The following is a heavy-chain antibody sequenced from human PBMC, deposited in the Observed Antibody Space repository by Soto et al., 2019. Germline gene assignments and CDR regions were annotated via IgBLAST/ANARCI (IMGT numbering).Heavy chain of an antibody. J-gene: IGHJ5*02. CDR1: GYTFSAYY. CDR3: ARDLGGSMTSWFAP. CDR2: IDPNSGDT. V-gene: IGHV1-2*02. D-gene: IGHD1-26*01. Sequence: GASVKVSCKASGYTFSAYYMHWVRQAPGQGLEWMGWIDPNSGDTNYVQRFQGRVTMTRDTSISTAYMELSRLRSDDTAVYYCARDLGGSMTSWFAPWRQGTLVTVSS.